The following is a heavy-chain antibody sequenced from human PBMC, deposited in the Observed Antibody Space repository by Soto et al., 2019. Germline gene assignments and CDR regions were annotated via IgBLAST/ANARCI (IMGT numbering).Heavy chain of an antibody. CDR2: MNPNSGNT. CDR1: GYTFTSYD. V-gene: IGHV1-8*01. Sequence: ASVKVSCKASGYTFTSYDINWVRQATGQGLEWMGWMNPNSGNTGYAQKFQGRVTMTRNTSISTAYMELSSLRSEDTAVYYCARGINQYWGYSSSLYYWGQGTLVTVSS. D-gene: IGHD6-6*01. J-gene: IGHJ4*02. CDR3: ARGINQYWGYSSSLYY.